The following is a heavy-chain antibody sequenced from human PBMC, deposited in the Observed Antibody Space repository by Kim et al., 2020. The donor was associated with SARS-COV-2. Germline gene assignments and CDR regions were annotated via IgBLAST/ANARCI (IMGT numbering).Heavy chain of an antibody. CDR3: ARESVTGTDAFDI. CDR1: GFTFSSYE. D-gene: IGHD6-19*01. Sequence: GGSLRLSCAASGFTFSSYEINWVRQAPGKGLEWVSSISDSGSTTYYADSVKGRFTISRDNAKNSLFLQMNSLRAEDTAVYYCARESVTGTDAFDIWGQGTLVTVSS. V-gene: IGHV3-48*03. CDR2: ISDSGSTT. J-gene: IGHJ3*02.